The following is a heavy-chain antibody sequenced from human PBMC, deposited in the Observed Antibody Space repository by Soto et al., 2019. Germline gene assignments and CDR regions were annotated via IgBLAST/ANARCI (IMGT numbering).Heavy chain of an antibody. CDR3: VREAYIGYGHAIDV. CDR1: GGSFSTYY. Sequence: SETLSLTCAVYGGSFSTYYWSWIRQSPGKGLEWIGYNYYSGTTNYNPSLKSRVTISVNTSKNQFSLRLTSVTAADTAVYYCVREAYIGYGHAIDVWGPGTLVTVS. J-gene: IGHJ4*02. D-gene: IGHD5-12*01. CDR2: NYYSGTT. V-gene: IGHV4-59*01.